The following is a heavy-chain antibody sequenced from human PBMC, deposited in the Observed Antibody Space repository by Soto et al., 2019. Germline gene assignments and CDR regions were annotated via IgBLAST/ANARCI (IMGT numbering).Heavy chain of an antibody. CDR3: ARTYYYGSSGLFDY. Sequence: SETLSLTCTVSGGSISSSSYYWGWIRQPPGKGLEWIGSIYYSGSTYYNPSLKSRVTISADTSKNQFSLKLSSVTAAETAVYYCARTYYYGSSGLFDYCGQGTLVTVS. J-gene: IGHJ4*02. CDR1: GGSISSSSYY. D-gene: IGHD3-22*01. CDR2: IYYSGST. V-gene: IGHV4-39*01.